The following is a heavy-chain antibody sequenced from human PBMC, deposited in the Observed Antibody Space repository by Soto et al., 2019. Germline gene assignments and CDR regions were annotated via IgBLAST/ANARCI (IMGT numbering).Heavy chain of an antibody. V-gene: IGHV3-23*01. Sequence: GGSLRLSCAASGFSFSSYAMIWVRQAPGKGLEWVSAISGSGGNTHYADSVKGRFTISRDNSKNTVYLQMNSLGVEDTAVYYCARGDYYDVSGPFSDAFDIWGQGTMVTVS. CDR3: ARGDYYDVSGPFSDAFDI. CDR2: ISGSGGNT. J-gene: IGHJ3*02. CDR1: GFSFSSYA. D-gene: IGHD3-22*01.